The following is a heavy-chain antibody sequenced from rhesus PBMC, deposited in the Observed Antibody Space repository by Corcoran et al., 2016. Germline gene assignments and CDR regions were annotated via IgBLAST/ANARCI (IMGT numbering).Heavy chain of an antibody. CDR1: GGSISSGYYY. CDR2: ITDSGDT. J-gene: IGHJ4*01. Sequence: QVQLQESGPGLVKPSETLSLTCAVSGGSISSGYYYWSWIRQPPGKGLEWIGYITDSGDTSYNPSLKSRVTMSRDTSKNQFSLKLSSVTAADTAGYYCARDFESRFDYWGQGVLVTVSS. CDR3: ARDFESRFDY. V-gene: IGHV4-122*02.